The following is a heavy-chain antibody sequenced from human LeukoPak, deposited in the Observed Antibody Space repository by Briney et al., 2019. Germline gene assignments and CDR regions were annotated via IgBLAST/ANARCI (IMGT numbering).Heavy chain of an antibody. CDR1: GGSISSYY. J-gene: IGHJ4*02. V-gene: IGHV4-59*01. CDR3: ARFLSGSYYGFDY. D-gene: IGHD1-26*01. Sequence: SETLSLTCTVSGGSISSYYWSWIRQPPGKGLEWIGYIYYSVSTNYNPSLKSQVTISVDTSKNQFSLKLSSVTAADTAVYYCARFLSGSYYGFDYWGQGTLVTVSS. CDR2: IYYSVST.